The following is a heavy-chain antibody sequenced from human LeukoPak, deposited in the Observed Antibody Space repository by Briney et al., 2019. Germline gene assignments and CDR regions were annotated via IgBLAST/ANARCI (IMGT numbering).Heavy chain of an antibody. CDR3: ARGRRGYSYGHYYYYTDV. CDR1: GGSISSGGYY. CDR2: IYYSGST. J-gene: IGHJ6*03. D-gene: IGHD5-18*01. Sequence: SETLSLTCTVSGGSISSGGYYWSWICQHPGKGLEWVGYIYYSGSTSYNPSLKSRVTISVDTSKNQFSLKLSSVTAADTAVYYCARGRRGYSYGHYYYYTDVWGKGTTVTVSS. V-gene: IGHV4-31*03.